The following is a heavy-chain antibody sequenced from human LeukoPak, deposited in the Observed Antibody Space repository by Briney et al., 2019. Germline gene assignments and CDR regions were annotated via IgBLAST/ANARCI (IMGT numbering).Heavy chain of an antibody. CDR3: ARVRATSMPRIAARWDYYYGMDV. J-gene: IGHJ6*02. CDR2: IIPIFGTA. D-gene: IGHD6-6*01. Sequence: ASVKVSCKASGGTFSSYAFSWVRQAPGQGLEWMGGIIPIFGTANCAQKFQGRVTITADESTSTAYMELSSLRYEDTAVYYCARVRATSMPRIAARWDYYYGMDVWGQGTTVTVSS. V-gene: IGHV1-69*13. CDR1: GGTFSSYA.